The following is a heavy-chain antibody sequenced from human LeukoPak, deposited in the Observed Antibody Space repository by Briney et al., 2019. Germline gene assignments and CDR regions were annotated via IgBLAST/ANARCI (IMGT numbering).Heavy chain of an antibody. CDR2: IYYSGST. Sequence: SETLSLTCTVSGGSISSYYWSWIRQPPGKGLEWIGYIYYSGSTDYNPSLKSRVTISVDSSKNQFSLKLKSVTAADTAVYYCARDSNSHLYSYFSMDVWGKGTTVTVSS. D-gene: IGHD4-11*01. V-gene: IGHV4-59*01. CDR3: ARDSNSHLYSYFSMDV. CDR1: GGSISSYY. J-gene: IGHJ6*03.